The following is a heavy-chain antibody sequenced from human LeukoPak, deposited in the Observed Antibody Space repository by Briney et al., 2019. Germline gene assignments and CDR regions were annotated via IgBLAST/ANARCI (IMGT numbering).Heavy chain of an antibody. V-gene: IGHV1-8*01. Sequence: ASVTVSCKACGYTYTSYDDNWVRQATGQGGAWMAWMKPTIANTGYAQKFQGRVTMTMNTSIHKLYMDLSSLTSDATAVCYCARRPPKRSSSDYWGQGTLVTVSS. J-gene: IGHJ4*02. D-gene: IGHD6-13*01. CDR2: MKPTIANT. CDR1: GYTYTSYD. CDR3: ARRPPKRSSSDY.